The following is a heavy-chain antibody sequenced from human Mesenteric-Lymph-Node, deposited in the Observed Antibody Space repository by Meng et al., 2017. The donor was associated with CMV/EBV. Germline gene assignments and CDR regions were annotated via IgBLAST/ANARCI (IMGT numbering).Heavy chain of an antibody. CDR1: GGTFSSYA. CDR2: IIPIFGTA. Sequence: SVKVSCKASGGTFSSYAISWVRQAPGQGLEWMGGIIPIFGTANYAQKFQGRVTITADKSTSTAYMELSSLRSEDTAVYYCARGRRCSSTSCYQLHYYYGMDVWGQGTTVTVSS. J-gene: IGHJ6*02. CDR3: ARGRRCSSTSCYQLHYYYGMDV. D-gene: IGHD2-2*01. V-gene: IGHV1-69*06.